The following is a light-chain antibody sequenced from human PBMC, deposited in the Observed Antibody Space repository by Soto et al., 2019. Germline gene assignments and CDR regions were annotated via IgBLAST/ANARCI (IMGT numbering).Light chain of an antibody. CDR3: QQKGNSLST. CDR2: RAS. V-gene: IGKV3-20*01. CDR1: QSVSSTS. Sequence: EIVLTRSPGTLSLSPGETATLSCWASQSVSSTSLAWYQQKPGLAPRLLIYRASSRATGIPDRFSGSGSGTDFTLTISSLEHEDFEVYYCQQKGNSLSTLRQGTKADLK. J-gene: IGKJ1*01.